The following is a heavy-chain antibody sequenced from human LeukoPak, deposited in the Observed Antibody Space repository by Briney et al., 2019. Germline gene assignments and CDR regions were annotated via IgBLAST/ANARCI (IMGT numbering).Heavy chain of an antibody. D-gene: IGHD6-19*01. V-gene: IGHV1-69*05. Sequence: ASVKVSCKASGGTFSSYAISWVRQAPGQGLEWMGGIIPIFGTANYAQKFQGRVTITTDDFTSTGYMELSSLRSEDTAVYYCARDRSSSGWYYMDVWGKGTTVTVSS. CDR2: IIPIFGTA. J-gene: IGHJ6*03. CDR3: ARDRSSSGWYYMDV. CDR1: GGTFSSYA.